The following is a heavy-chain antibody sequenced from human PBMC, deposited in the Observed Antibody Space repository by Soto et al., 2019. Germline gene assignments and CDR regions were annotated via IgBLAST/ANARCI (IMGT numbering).Heavy chain of an antibody. J-gene: IGHJ4*02. CDR2: FYDGNT. V-gene: IGHV4-39*01. Sequence: SETLSLTCIVSGGSITRRSSYWAWIRQPPGKGLEWVGTFYDGNTYHNPSLRSRITIAVDTSKNQFSRKLNSVAAEDTAFYYCATTRGLAVGGSFDYWGQGMLVTVS. D-gene: IGHD3-10*01. CDR3: ATTRGLAVGGSFDY. CDR1: GGSITRRSSY.